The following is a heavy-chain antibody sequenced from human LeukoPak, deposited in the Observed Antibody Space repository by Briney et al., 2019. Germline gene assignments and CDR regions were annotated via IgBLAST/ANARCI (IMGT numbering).Heavy chain of an antibody. D-gene: IGHD6-13*01. V-gene: IGHV4-31*03. Sequence: PSETLSLTCTVSGGSISSGGYYWSWIRQHPGKGLEWIGYIYYSGSTYYNPSLKSRVTISVDTSKNQFSLKLSSVTAADTAVYYCARGQQLAGGYWFDPWGQGTLVTVSS. J-gene: IGHJ5*02. CDR1: GGSISSGGYY. CDR2: IYYSGST. CDR3: ARGQQLAGGYWFDP.